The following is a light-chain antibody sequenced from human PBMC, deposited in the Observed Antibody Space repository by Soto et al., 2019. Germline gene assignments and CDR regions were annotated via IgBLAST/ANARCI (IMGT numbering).Light chain of an antibody. J-gene: IGKJ5*01. CDR3: QQSYSTIT. Sequence: DIQMTQSPSSLSASVGDRVTITCRASQSISKYVNWYQHKPGKAPTVLIHAASSLQSGVPSRFSGSGSGTDFFLTISSLQPEDFAVYYCQQSYSTITFGQGTRLEI. CDR1: QSISKY. V-gene: IGKV1-39*01. CDR2: AAS.